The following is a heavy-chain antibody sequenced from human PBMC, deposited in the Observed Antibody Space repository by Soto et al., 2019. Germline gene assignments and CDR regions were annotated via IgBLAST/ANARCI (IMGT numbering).Heavy chain of an antibody. D-gene: IGHD2-15*01. J-gene: IGHJ5*02. Sequence: SETLSLTCAVYGGSFSGYYWSWIRQPPGKGLEWIGEINHSGSTNYNPSLKSRVTISVDTSKNQFSLKLSSVTAADTAVYYCARLRYCSGGSCYYPNWFDPWGQGTLVTVSS. CDR1: GGSFSGYY. CDR3: ARLRYCSGGSCYYPNWFDP. CDR2: INHSGST. V-gene: IGHV4-34*01.